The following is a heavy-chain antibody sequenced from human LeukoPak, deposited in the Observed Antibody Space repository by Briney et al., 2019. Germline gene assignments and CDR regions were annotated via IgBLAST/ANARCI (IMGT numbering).Heavy chain of an antibody. J-gene: IGHJ2*01. V-gene: IGHV4-30-4*01. D-gene: IGHD1-26*01. CDR1: GGSISSGDYY. CDR3: PRVMGRWYFDL. CDR2: IYFSGST. Sequence: SQTLSLTCTVSGGSISSGDYYWSWIRQPPGKGLEWIDYIYFSGSTYYNPSLKSRVTISVDTSKNQFSLNLSSVTAADTAVYYCPRVMGRWYFDLWGRGTLVTVSS.